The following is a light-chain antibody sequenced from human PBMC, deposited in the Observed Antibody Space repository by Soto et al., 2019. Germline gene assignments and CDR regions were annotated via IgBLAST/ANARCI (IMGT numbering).Light chain of an antibody. V-gene: IGKV3-11*01. CDR2: DAS. CDR1: WNVGSS. CDR3: QNGRT. Sequence: FVLTQSPATLSLSPGERATLSCRASWNVGSSLAWHQQKPGQAPRLLIYDASKRPTGIPARFSGSGSGTDFTLTISSLEAEDFAVYYCQNGRTFGQGTRLEIK. J-gene: IGKJ2*01.